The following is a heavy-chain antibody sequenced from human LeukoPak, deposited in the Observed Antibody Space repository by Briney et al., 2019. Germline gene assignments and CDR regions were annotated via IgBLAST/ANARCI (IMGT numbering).Heavy chain of an antibody. V-gene: IGHV3-33*06. CDR1: GFTFSHFG. Sequence: PGTSLTLSCETSGFTFSHFGMHWVRQAPGKGLEWVAVIWSDATNQYYADSVKGRFTISRDNFKRTVSLEMNSLRAEDTAVYYCAKGGQRGFDYRNSFGYWGPGFLVLVSS. CDR3: AKGGQRGFDYRNSFGY. J-gene: IGHJ4*02. D-gene: IGHD4-11*01. CDR2: IWSDATNQ.